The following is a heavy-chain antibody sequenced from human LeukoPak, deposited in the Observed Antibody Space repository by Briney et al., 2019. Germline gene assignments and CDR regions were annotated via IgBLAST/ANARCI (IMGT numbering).Heavy chain of an antibody. CDR2: VYNIGTT. CDR1: GFTVSGNF. J-gene: IGHJ6*02. V-gene: IGHV3-66*01. CDR3: AREGGDCSTTSCPLGV. D-gene: IGHD2-2*01. Sequence: PGGSLRLSCAASGFTVSGNFMSWVRQPPGKGLEWFSVVYNIGTTFYADSVKGRFTISRDDSKNTLYLQMNSLRAEDTAVYYCAREGGDCSTTSCPLGVWGQGTTVTVSS.